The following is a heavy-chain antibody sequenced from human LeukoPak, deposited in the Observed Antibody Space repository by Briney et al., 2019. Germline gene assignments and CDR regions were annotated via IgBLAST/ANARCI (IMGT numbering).Heavy chain of an antibody. V-gene: IGHV3-11*01. Sequence: PGGSLRLSCAASGFTFSDYYMTWIRQAPGKGMEWVSYISSSSNNIHYANSVTGRFTISRDNAKNSVYLQMNSLRAEDTAIYYCARAAGWFDPWGQGTLVTVSS. J-gene: IGHJ5*02. CDR3: ARAAGWFDP. CDR2: ISSSSNNI. CDR1: GFTFSDYY.